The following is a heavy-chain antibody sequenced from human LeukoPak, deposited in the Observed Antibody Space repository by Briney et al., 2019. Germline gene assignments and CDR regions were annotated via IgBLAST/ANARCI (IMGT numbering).Heavy chain of an antibody. J-gene: IGHJ4*02. D-gene: IGHD1-1*01. CDR1: GFTFSSYE. CDR2: ISSSGSTI. V-gene: IGHV3-48*03. Sequence: GGSLRLSCAASGFTFSSYEMNWVRQAPGKGLEWVSYISSSGSTIYYADAVKGRFTISRDNAKNSLYLQMNSLRVEDTAVYYCARCTTGRTFGSLREIKRSREIDYWGQGTLVTVSS. CDR3: ARCTTGRTFGSLREIKRSREIDY.